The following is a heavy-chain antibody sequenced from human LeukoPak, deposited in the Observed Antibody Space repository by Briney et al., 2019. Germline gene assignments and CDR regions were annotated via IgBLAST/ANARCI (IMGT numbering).Heavy chain of an antibody. CDR3: AKCNLDNCREGFDI. Sequence: GGSLRLSCAAAGFTFSSNALSWVRQLPGEGLDWVSSISVSSTTYYLDSVKGRFTISRDNSKNALYLHMNSLRAEDTALYYCAKCNLDNCREGFDIWGQGTMVTVYS. CDR1: GFTFSSNA. V-gene: IGHV3-23*01. J-gene: IGHJ3*02. D-gene: IGHD2/OR15-2a*01. CDR2: ISVSSTT.